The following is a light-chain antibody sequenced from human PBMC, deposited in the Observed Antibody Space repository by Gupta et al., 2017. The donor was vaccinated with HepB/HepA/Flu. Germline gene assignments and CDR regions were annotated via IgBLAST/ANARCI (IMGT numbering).Light chain of an antibody. CDR2: AAS. Sequence: IQLAHSPSYVAASVGDRVTITCRASQGISKWLAWYQQKPGKAPKLLIYAASTVQSGGPTRFSGSGSGTDFTLTISSQQPDDFANYYCQHKNSFPWTFGQGTKVDIK. J-gene: IGKJ1*01. V-gene: IGKV1-12*02. CDR1: QGISKW. CDR3: QHKNSFPWT.